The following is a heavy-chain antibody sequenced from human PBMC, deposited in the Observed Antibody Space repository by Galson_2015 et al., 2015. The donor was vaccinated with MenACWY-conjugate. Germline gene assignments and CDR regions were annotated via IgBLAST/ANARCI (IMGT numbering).Heavy chain of an antibody. CDR3: ARSDGHFYSYMDV. Sequence: CAISGDSVLSNSAAWHWIRQSPSRGLEWLGRTYYRSKWYSDYAISVKSRITINPDSSKHQFSLHPNSVTPEDTAVYYCARSDGHFYSYMDVWGQGTTVTVSS. V-gene: IGHV6-1*01. J-gene: IGHJ6*03. CDR2: TYYRSKWYS. CDR1: GDSVLSNSAA.